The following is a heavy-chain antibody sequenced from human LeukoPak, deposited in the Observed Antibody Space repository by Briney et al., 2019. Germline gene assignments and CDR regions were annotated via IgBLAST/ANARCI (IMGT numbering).Heavy chain of an antibody. V-gene: IGHV4-61*02. CDR1: GGSISSGSYY. J-gene: IGHJ2*01. CDR2: IYTSGST. Sequence: PSETLSLTCTVSGGSISSGSYYWNWIRQPAGKGLEWIGRIYTSGSTIFNPSLRSRVTISIDTSKNQFSLKLSSVTAADTAVYYCARLIGDFVSYWYFDLWGRGTLVTVSS. CDR3: ARLIGDFVSYWYFDL. D-gene: IGHD4-17*01.